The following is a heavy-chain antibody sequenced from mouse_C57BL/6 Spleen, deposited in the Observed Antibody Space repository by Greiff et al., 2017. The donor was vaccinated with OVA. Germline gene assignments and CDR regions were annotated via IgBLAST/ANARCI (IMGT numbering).Heavy chain of an antibody. CDR3: ARRRGGYAMDY. Sequence: VQLKQSGPELVKPGASVKISCKASGYTFTDYYMNWVKQSHGKSLEWIGDINPNNGGTSYNQKFKGKATLTVDKSSSTAYMELRSLTSEDSAVYYCARRRGGYAMDYWGQGTSVTVSS. CDR2: INPNNGGT. CDR1: GYTFTDYY. J-gene: IGHJ4*01. V-gene: IGHV1-26*01.